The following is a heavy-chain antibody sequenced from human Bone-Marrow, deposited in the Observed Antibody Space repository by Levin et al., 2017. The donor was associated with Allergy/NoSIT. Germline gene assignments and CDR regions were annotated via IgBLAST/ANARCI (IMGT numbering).Heavy chain of an antibody. J-gene: IGHJ6*02. Sequence: GESLKISCAASEFTFSHAWMNWVRQAPGKGLEWVGRIKRESEGGTTDYAAPVKGRFTISRDPSKNTLHLQMNSLKTEDTAVYYCTADRDITTDYALDVWGQGATVTVSS. CDR1: EFTFSHAW. D-gene: IGHD4-11*01. CDR2: IKRESEGGTT. CDR3: TADRDITTDYALDV. V-gene: IGHV3-15*01.